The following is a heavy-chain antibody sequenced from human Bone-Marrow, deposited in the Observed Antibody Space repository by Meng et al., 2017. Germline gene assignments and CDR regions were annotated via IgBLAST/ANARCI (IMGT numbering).Heavy chain of an antibody. CDR1: GFTFSSYA. D-gene: IGHD3-10*01. V-gene: IGHV3-30*04. Sequence: GGSLRLSCAASGFTFSSYAMHWVRQAPGKGLEWVALISYDGSNKYYADSVKGRFTISRDNSKNTLYLQMNSLRTDDTAVYYWARDQDSGEVTMVGGVAFDYWGQGTLVTVSS. CDR2: ISYDGSNK. CDR3: ARDQDSGEVTMVGGVAFDY. J-gene: IGHJ4*02.